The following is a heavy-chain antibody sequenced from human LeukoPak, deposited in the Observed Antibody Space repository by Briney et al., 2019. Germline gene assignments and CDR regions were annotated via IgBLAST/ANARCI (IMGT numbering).Heavy chain of an antibody. J-gene: IGHJ6*02. CDR3: AWGMDV. V-gene: IGHV3-7*04. CDR2: IRHDGREK. Sequence: GGSLRLSCAASGCIFSSYWMTWVRQAPGKAPEWVANIRHDGREKYYVGSVKGRFIISRDNAKNSLYLQMNSLRVEDTAIYYCAWGMDVWGQGTTVTVSS. CDR1: GCIFSSYW.